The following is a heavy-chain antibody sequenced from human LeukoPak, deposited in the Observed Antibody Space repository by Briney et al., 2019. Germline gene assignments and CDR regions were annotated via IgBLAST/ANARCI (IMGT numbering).Heavy chain of an antibody. Sequence: GGSLRLSCAASGFTFSSYSMNWVRQAPGKGLEGVSVIYSGGSTYYADSVKGRFTISRDNSKNTLYLQMNSLRAEDTAVYYCARGGEWLPFGLDYWGQGTLVTVSS. CDR1: GFTFSSYS. CDR2: IYSGGST. V-gene: IGHV3-66*01. J-gene: IGHJ4*02. CDR3: ARGGEWLPFGLDY. D-gene: IGHD5-12*01.